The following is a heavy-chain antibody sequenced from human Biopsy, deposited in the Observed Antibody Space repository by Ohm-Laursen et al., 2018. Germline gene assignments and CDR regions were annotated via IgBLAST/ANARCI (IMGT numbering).Heavy chain of an antibody. V-gene: IGHV1-2*02. CDR2: INPHSGTT. Sequence: ASVKVSCKTSGYTFTGQYLHWVRQVPGQGLKWMGWINPHSGTTKFAQDFQGRVTMTRDTSITTAYMELRRLRSDDTAVYYCAKGQDLRGGAEYFQHWGQGALGTVSS. CDR3: AKGQDLRGGAEYFQH. J-gene: IGHJ1*01. CDR1: GYTFTGQY. D-gene: IGHD2-15*01.